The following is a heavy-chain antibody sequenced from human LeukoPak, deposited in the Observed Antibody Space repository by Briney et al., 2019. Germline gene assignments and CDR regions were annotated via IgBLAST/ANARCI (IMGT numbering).Heavy chain of an antibody. CDR3: ARDPRSEAGSSYYYYYGMDV. V-gene: IGHV4-4*07. CDR1: GGSISTYY. Sequence: SETLSLTCTVSGGSISTYYWSWIRQPAGKGLEWIGRISTCGSTNYNPSLKSRVTMSVDTSKSQFSLKLSSVTAADTAVYYCARDPRSEAGSSYYYYYGMDVWGQGTTVTVSS. CDR2: ISTCGST. J-gene: IGHJ6*02. D-gene: IGHD6-19*01.